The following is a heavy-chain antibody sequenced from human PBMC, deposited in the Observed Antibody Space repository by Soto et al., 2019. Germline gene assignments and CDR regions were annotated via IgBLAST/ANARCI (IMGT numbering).Heavy chain of an antibody. J-gene: IGHJ6*02. CDR2: ISYDSSNK. Sequence: GGSLRLSCAASGFTFSSYGMHWVRQAPGKGLEWVAVISYDSSNKYYADSVKGRFTLSRDNSRNTLYLQMNSLRAEDTAVYYCAKDLDLWSRLPAANHYYYYYGLDVWGQGTTVTVSS. D-gene: IGHD2-2*01. CDR3: AKDLDLWSRLPAANHYYYYYGLDV. V-gene: IGHV3-30*18. CDR1: GFTFSSYG.